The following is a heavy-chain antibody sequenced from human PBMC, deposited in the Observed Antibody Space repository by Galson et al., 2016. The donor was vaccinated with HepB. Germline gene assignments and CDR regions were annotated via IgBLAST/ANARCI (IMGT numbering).Heavy chain of an antibody. CDR1: GFTFSSSA. J-gene: IGHJ4*02. D-gene: IGHD6-19*01. V-gene: IGHV3-23*01. CDR3: VKGWQWLV. Sequence: SLRLSCAASGFTFSSSAMSWVRQAPGKGLEWVSAMSISGGATYYADSVRDRFTISRDTSKNTLYLQMNSLRPEDTAVYYCVKGWQWLVWGPGTLVIVSS. CDR2: MSISGGAT.